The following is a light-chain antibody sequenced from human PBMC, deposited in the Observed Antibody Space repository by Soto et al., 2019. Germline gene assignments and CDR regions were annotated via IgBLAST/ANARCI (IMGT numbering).Light chain of an antibody. Sequence: EILMTQSPATLSVSPGERATLSCRASQSLSRNLAWYQQKPGQAPRLLIYGASTRASGIPAMFSGSGSGTELTLTISGLLSEDFALYYCQHYNDWPTAYTFGPGTRVDV. CDR3: QHYNDWPTAYT. J-gene: IGKJ3*01. CDR2: GAS. CDR1: QSLSRN. V-gene: IGKV3D-15*01.